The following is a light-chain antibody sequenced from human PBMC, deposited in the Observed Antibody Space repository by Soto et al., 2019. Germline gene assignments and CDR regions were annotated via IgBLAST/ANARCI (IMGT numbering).Light chain of an antibody. V-gene: IGKV1-39*01. Sequence: DIQLTQSPSSLSTSIGDTVSITCRASQRISTYLNWYQQKPGKAPKLLIYAASSLQSGVPSRFSGSGSGTDFTLTITSLQPEDFATYYCQQSYIVPLTFGQGTKVEIQ. CDR1: QRISTY. CDR2: AAS. J-gene: IGKJ1*01. CDR3: QQSYIVPLT.